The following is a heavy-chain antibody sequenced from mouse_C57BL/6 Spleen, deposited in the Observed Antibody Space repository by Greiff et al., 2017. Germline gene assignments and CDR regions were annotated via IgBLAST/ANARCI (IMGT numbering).Heavy chain of an antibody. CDR3: ARGGWYYGSSYWYFDV. V-gene: IGHV5-16*01. J-gene: IGHJ1*03. CDR2: INYDGSST. D-gene: IGHD1-1*01. CDR1: GFTFSDYY. Sequence: EVKLTESEGGLVQPGSSMKLSCTASGFTFSDYYMAWVRQVPEKGLEWVANINYDGSSTYYLDSLKSRFIISRDNAKNILYLQMSSLKSEDTATYYGARGGWYYGSSYWYFDVWGTGTTVTVSS.